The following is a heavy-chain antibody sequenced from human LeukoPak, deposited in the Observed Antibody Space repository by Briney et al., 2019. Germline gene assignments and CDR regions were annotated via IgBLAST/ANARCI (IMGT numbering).Heavy chain of an antibody. J-gene: IGHJ4*02. CDR3: ARLGMGTILTFTDY. V-gene: IGHV3-21*01. D-gene: IGHD7-27*01. CDR1: GFTFSSYS. CDR2: ISSSSSYI. Sequence: GGSLRLSCAASGFTFSSYSMNWVRQAPGKGLEWVSSISSSSSYIYYADSVKGRFTISRDNAKNSLYLQMNSLRAEDTAVYYCARLGMGTILTFTDYWGQGTLVTVSS.